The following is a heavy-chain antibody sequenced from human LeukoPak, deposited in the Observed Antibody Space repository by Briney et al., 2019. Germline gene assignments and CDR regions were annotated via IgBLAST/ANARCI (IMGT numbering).Heavy chain of an antibody. CDR1: GGSFSGYY. V-gene: IGHV4-34*01. J-gene: IGHJ4*02. CDR2: VNHSGGT. Sequence: SGTLSLTCAVYGGSFSGYYWTWIRQPPGKGLEWIGEVNHSGGTNYNPSLKSRVTISVDTSKNQFSLKLSSVTAADTAVYYCASFLVKQWLLPFDYWGQGTLVTVSS. D-gene: IGHD6-19*01. CDR3: ASFLVKQWLLPFDY.